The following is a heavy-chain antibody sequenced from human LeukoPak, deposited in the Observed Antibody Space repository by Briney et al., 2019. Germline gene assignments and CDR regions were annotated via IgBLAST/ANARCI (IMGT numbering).Heavy chain of an antibody. CDR3: ATRGYSGYDGWFDP. J-gene: IGHJ5*02. Sequence: SVKVSCKASGGTFSSYAISWVRQAPGQGLEWMGGIIPIFGTANYAQKFQGRVTITADESTSTAYTELSSLRSEDTAVYYCATRGYSGYDGWFDPWGQGTLVTVSS. D-gene: IGHD5-12*01. CDR2: IIPIFGTA. CDR1: GGTFSSYA. V-gene: IGHV1-69*13.